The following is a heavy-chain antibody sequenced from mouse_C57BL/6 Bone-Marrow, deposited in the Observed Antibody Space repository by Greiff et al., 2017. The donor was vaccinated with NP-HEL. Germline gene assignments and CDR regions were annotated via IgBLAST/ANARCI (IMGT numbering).Heavy chain of an antibody. V-gene: IGHV1-59*01. D-gene: IGHD1-1*01. J-gene: IGHJ3*01. CDR3: ARGDYYGSSRPWFAY. CDR1: GYTFTSYW. Sequence: VQLQQSGAELVRPGTSVKLSCKASGYTFTSYWMHWVKQRPGQGLEWIGVIDPSDSYTNYNQKFKGKATLTVDTSSSTAYMQLSSLTSEDSAVYYCARGDYYGSSRPWFAYWGQGTLVTVSA. CDR2: IDPSDSYT.